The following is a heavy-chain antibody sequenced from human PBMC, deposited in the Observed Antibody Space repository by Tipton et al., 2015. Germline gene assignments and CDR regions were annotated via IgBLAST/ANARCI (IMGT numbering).Heavy chain of an antibody. J-gene: IGHJ6*02. CDR1: GFTFSDYY. CDR3: AASLDDSSGYYLGSYYYGMGV. D-gene: IGHD3-22*01. CDR2: ISSSGSTI. Sequence: SLRLSCAASGFTFSDYYMSWIRQAPGKGLEWVSYISSSGSTIYYADSVKGRFTISRDNAKNSLYLQMNSLRAEDTAVYYCAASLDDSSGYYLGSYYYGMGVWGQGTTVIVSS. V-gene: IGHV3-11*01.